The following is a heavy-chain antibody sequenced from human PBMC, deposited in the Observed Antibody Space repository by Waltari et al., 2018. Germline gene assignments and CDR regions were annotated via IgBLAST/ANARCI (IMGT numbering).Heavy chain of an antibody. D-gene: IGHD3-9*01. J-gene: IGHJ5*02. CDR3: ARLSYHIVTGYGWFDP. CDR2: ISYSGST. CDR1: GGSISSESYN. V-gene: IGHV4-39*01. Sequence: QLQLQESGPGLVKPSETLSLTCTVSGGSISSESYNWGWIRQPPGKGLEWIGIISYSGSTYYNPSLKSRVTISVDTSKNQFSLKLSSVTAADTAVYYCARLSYHIVTGYGWFDPWGLGTLVTVSS.